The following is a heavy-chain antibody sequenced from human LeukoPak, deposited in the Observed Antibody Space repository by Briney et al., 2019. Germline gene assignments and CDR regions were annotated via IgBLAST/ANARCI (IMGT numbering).Heavy chain of an antibody. CDR2: IYHSGST. CDR1: GGSISSGGYY. V-gene: IGHV4-30-2*01. Sequence: PSETLSLTCTVSGGSISSGGYYWSWIRQPPGKSLEWIGYIYHSGSTYYNPSLKSRVTISVDRSKNQFSLKLSSVTAADTAVYYCARGRGPSIIVPAAANYYYMDVWGTGTTVTVSS. CDR3: ARGRGPSIIVPAAANYYYMDV. D-gene: IGHD2-2*01. J-gene: IGHJ6*03.